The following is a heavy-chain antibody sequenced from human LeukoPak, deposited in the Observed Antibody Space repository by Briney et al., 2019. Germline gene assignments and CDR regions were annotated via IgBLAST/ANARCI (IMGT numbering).Heavy chain of an antibody. Sequence: SETLSLTCTVSGVSISSYYWSWIRQPPGKGLEWIGSIYYTGSTNYNPSLKSRVTISVDTSKNQFSLKLSSVTAAETAVYYCARVNGYNYDYWGQGTLVTVSS. V-gene: IGHV4-59*01. J-gene: IGHJ4*02. CDR3: ARVNGYNYDY. CDR1: GVSISSYY. CDR2: IYYTGST. D-gene: IGHD5-24*01.